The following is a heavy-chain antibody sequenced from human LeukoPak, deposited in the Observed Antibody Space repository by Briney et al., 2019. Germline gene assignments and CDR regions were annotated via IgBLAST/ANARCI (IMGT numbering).Heavy chain of an antibody. CDR1: GGSISSGSYY. D-gene: IGHD6-19*01. CDR3: ARHGNGYSSGFGAFDI. V-gene: IGHV4-61*02. Sequence: SQTLSLTCTVSGGSISSGSYYWSWIRQPAGKGLEWIGRIYTSGSTNYNPSLKSRVTISVDTSKNQFSLKLSSVTAADTAVYYCARHGNGYSSGFGAFDIWGQGTMVTVSS. J-gene: IGHJ3*02. CDR2: IYTSGST.